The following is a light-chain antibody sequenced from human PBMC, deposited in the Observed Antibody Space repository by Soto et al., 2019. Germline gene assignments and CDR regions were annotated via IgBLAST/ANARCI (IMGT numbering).Light chain of an antibody. J-gene: IGKJ1*01. V-gene: IGKV3-11*01. CDR2: DAS. Sequence: EIVLTQSPATLSLSPGERATLSCRASQSVRSYLAWYQQKPGQAPRLLIYDASNRATGIPARFSGSGSGTDFTLTISSLEPEDFAVYYCQQRSNWPPWTLGQGTKVEIK. CDR1: QSVRSY. CDR3: QQRSNWPPWT.